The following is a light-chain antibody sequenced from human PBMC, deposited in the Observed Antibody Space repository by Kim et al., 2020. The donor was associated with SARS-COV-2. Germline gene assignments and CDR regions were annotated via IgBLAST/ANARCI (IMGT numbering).Light chain of an antibody. CDR1: QTVTSSY. CDR3: QQFSTSSST. V-gene: IGKV3-20*01. CDR2: GAS. Sequence: APRESATLSRRASQTVTSSYLVWYQQKPGQAPNLLIYGASIRATGIPDRFSGSGSGTDFTLTITRLEPEDFAVYYCQQFSTSSSTFGQGTRLEIK. J-gene: IGKJ5*01.